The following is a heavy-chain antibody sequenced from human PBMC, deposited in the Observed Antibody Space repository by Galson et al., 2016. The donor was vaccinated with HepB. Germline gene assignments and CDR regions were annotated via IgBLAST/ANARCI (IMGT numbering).Heavy chain of an antibody. CDR1: GFTFSPYS. Sequence: SLRLSCAASGFTFSPYSMNWVRQSPRKGLEWVSYISSSSNTIYYADSVKGRFTISRDNAKKSLYLQMNGLRDEDTALYYCARGGQPLFLEWLPPFDFWGQGIRVTVSS. CDR2: ISSSSNTI. V-gene: IGHV3-48*02. J-gene: IGHJ4*02. CDR3: ARGGQPLFLEWLPPFDF. D-gene: IGHD3-3*01.